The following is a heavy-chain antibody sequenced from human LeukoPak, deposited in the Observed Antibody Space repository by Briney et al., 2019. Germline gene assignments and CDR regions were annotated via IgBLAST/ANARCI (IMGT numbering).Heavy chain of an antibody. CDR3: ARHTGGSYLNWFDP. CDR2: IYYSGST. Sequence: PSETLSLTCTVSGGSISSSSYYWGWIRQPPGKGREWIGSIYYSGSTYYNPSLKSRFTISVDTSKNQYSLKLSSVTAADTAVYYSARHTGGSYLNWFDPWGQGTLVTVSS. V-gene: IGHV4-39*01. CDR1: GGSISSSSYY. D-gene: IGHD1-26*01. J-gene: IGHJ5*02.